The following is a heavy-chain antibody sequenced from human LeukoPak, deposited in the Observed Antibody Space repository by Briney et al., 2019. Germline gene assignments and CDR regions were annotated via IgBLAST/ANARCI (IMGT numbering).Heavy chain of an antibody. J-gene: IGHJ6*03. CDR2: ISGSGGST. CDR1: GFTFSSYA. V-gene: IGHV3-23*01. Sequence: AGGSLRLSCAASGFTFSSYAMSWVRQAPGKGLEWVSAISGSGGSTYYADSVKGRFTISRDNSKNTLYLQMNSLRAEDTAVYYCAKGPPGLMVYAPGYYMDVWGKGTTVTVSS. D-gene: IGHD2-8*01. CDR3: AKGPPGLMVYAPGYYMDV.